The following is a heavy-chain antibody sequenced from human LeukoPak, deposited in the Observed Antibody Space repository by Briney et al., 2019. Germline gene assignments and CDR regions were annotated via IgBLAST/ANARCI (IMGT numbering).Heavy chain of an antibody. J-gene: IGHJ4*02. CDR3: ARKDGDY. CDR2: IYSSGST. V-gene: IGHV4-4*07. CDR1: GASISAFH. Sequence: SETLSLTCTVSGASISAFHWTWFRQPAGKTLEWIGLIYSSGSTLLNPSLKTRVAMSLDLTQSQLSSRLTSLTPPDTAMHYCARKDGDYWGQGTLVTVSS.